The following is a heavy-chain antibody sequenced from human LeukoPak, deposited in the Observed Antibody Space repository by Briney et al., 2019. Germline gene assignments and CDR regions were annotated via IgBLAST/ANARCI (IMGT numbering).Heavy chain of an antibody. J-gene: IGHJ4*02. V-gene: IGHV3-30*03. CDR3: AGKGWMVATRYFDY. Sequence: GGSLRLSCAASGFTFSSYGMHWVRQAPGKGLEWVALISYDGTNKYYGDSVKGRFTISRDNSKNTLYLQMNSLRAEDTAVYYCAGKGWMVATRYFDYWGQGTLVTVSS. CDR2: ISYDGTNK. D-gene: IGHD5-12*01. CDR1: GFTFSSYG.